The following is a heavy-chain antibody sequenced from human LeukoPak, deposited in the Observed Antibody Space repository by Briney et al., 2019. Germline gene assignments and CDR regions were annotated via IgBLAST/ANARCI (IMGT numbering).Heavy chain of an antibody. D-gene: IGHD3-10*01. CDR2: IYHSGST. Sequence: PSETLSLTCTVSGGSISSGGYYWSWIRQPPGKGLEWIGYIYHSGSTYYNPSLKSRVTISVDRSKNQFSLKLSSVTAADTAVYYCARVLWFDGRSAFDIWGQGTMVTVSS. CDR3: ARVLWFDGRSAFDI. J-gene: IGHJ3*02. CDR1: GGSISSGGYY. V-gene: IGHV4-30-2*01.